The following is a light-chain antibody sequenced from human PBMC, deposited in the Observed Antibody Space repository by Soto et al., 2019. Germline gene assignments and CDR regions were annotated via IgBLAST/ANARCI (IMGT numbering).Light chain of an antibody. CDR1: RSDVGGYKY. CDR2: DVS. Sequence: QSALTQPRSVSGSPGQSVTISCTGTRSDVGGYKYVSWYQHHPGKAPKVMIYDVSKRPSGVPDRFSGSKSGNTASLTISGLQAEDEADYYCCSYAGSYVVFGGGTQLTVL. V-gene: IGLV2-11*01. J-gene: IGLJ2*01. CDR3: CSYAGSYVV.